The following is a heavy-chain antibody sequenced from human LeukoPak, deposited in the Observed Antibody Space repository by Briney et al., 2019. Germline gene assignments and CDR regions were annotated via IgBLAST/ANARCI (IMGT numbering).Heavy chain of an antibody. CDR2: IYYSGST. V-gene: IGHV4-39*07. Sequence: PSETLSLTCTVSGGSISSYYWGWIRQPPGKGLEWIGSIYYSGSTYYNPSLKSRVTISVDTSKNQFSLKLSSVTATDTAVYYCARINMVRGVIATLDYWGQGTLVTVSS. J-gene: IGHJ4*02. CDR1: GGSISSYY. D-gene: IGHD3-10*01. CDR3: ARINMVRGVIATLDY.